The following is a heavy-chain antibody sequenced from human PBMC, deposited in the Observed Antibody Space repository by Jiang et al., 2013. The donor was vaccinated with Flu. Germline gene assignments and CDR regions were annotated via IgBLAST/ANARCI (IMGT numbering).Heavy chain of an antibody. J-gene: IGHJ6*02. V-gene: IGHV1-2*02. D-gene: IGHD6-13*01. CDR2: INPNSGGT. Sequence: QGLEWMGWINPNSGGTNYAQKFQGRVTMTRDTSISTAYMELSRLRSDDTAVYYCASRIAAAENYYYYYGMDVWGQGTMVTVSS. CDR3: ASRIAAAENYYYYYGMDV.